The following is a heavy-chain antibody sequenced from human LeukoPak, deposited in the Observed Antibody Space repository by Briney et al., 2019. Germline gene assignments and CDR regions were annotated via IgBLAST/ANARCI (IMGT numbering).Heavy chain of an antibody. D-gene: IGHD3-10*01. CDR1: GGTFSSYA. V-gene: IGHV1-69*06. CDR3: AREGSQFGDYSDL. J-gene: IGHJ4*02. CDR2: IIPIFGTA. Sequence: VKVSCKASGGTFSSYAISWVRQAPGQGLEWMGGIIPIFGTANYAQKFQGGVTITADKSTSTAYMELSSLRSEDTAVYYYAREGSQFGDYSDLWGQGTLVTVSS.